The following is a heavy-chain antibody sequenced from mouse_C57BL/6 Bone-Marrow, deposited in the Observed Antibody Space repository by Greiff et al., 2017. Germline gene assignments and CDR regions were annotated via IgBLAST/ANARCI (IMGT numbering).Heavy chain of an antibody. CDR3: TRPYYSDYWYFDV. J-gene: IGHJ1*03. D-gene: IGHD2-12*01. V-gene: IGHV1-55*01. CDR2: IYPGSGST. Sequence: QVQLQQPGAELVKPGASVKMSCKASGYTFTSYWITWVKQRPGPGLEWIGDIYPGSGSTNYNEKFKSKATLTVDTSSSTANMQLSSLTSEDSAVYYCTRPYYSDYWYFDVWGTGTTVTVSS. CDR1: GYTFTSYW.